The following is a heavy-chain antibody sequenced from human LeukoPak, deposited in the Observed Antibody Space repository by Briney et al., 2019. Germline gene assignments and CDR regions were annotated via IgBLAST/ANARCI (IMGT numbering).Heavy chain of an antibody. J-gene: IGHJ4*02. CDR1: GFTFSTYG. CDR2: ISYDGSNK. Sequence: GGSLRLSCAASGFTFSTYGMHWVRQAPGKGLEWVAVISYDGSNKYYADSVKGRFTISRDNSKNTLYLQVNSLRAEDTAVYYCAKDRWELLFFDYWGQGTLVTVSS. V-gene: IGHV3-30*18. D-gene: IGHD1-26*01. CDR3: AKDRWELLFFDY.